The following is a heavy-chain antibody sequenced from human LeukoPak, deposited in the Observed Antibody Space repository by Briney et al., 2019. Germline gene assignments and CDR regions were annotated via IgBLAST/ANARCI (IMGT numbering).Heavy chain of an antibody. CDR3: ARGRSYYYDSSGYSDY. Sequence: SETLSLTCAVYGGSFSGYYWSWIRQPPGKGLEWIGEINHSGSTNYNPSLKSRVTISVDTSKNQFSLKLSSVTAADTAVYYCARGRSYYYDSSGYSDYWGQGTLVTVSS. J-gene: IGHJ4*02. CDR1: GGSFSGYY. CDR2: INHSGST. D-gene: IGHD3-22*01. V-gene: IGHV4-34*01.